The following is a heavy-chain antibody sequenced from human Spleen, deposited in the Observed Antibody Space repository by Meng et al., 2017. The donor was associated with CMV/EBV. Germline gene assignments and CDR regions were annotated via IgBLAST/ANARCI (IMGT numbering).Heavy chain of an antibody. V-gene: IGHV4-39*07. J-gene: IGHJ6*02. Sequence: GSLRLSCTVSGGSISSSSYYWGWIRQPPGKGLEWIGSIYYSGSTYYNPSLKSRVTISVDTSKNQFSLKLSSVTAADTAVYYCARNSLYCSSTSCYDKYYYGMDVWGQGTTVTVSS. D-gene: IGHD2-2*01. CDR3: ARNSLYCSSTSCYDKYYYGMDV. CDR1: GGSISSSSYY. CDR2: IYYSGST.